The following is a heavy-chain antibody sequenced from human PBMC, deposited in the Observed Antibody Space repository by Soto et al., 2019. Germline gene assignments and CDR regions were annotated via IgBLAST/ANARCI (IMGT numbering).Heavy chain of an antibody. CDR1: GFTFSSYW. V-gene: IGHV3-7*01. Sequence: PGGSLRLSCAASGFTFSSYWMSWVRQAPGKGLEWVANIKQDGSEKYYVDSVKGRFTISRDNAKNSLNLQMNSLRAEDTAVYYCARDSGTYTRGFYYYGMDVWGQGTTVTVSS. CDR3: ARDSGTYTRGFYYYGMDV. D-gene: IGHD1-26*01. J-gene: IGHJ6*02. CDR2: IKQDGSEK.